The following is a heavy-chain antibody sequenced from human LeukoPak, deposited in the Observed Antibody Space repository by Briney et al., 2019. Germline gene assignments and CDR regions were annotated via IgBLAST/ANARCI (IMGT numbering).Heavy chain of an antibody. Sequence: ASVEVSCKASGGTFSNYAISWVRQAPGQGLEWMGRIIPIFGTTNYAQKFQGRVTIITDGSTSTAYVGLSSLRSEDTAVYYCARTPTTMTTDAFDVWGQGTMVTVSS. CDR1: GGTFSNYA. J-gene: IGHJ3*01. V-gene: IGHV1-69*05. D-gene: IGHD4-17*01. CDR2: IIPIFGTT. CDR3: ARTPTTMTTDAFDV.